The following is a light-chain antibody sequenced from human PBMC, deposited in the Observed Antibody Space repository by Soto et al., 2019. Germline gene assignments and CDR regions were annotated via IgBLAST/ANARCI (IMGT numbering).Light chain of an antibody. CDR3: QQRSNWPLT. Sequence: DIVLTQSPATLSLSPGDTATLSFRANQNIRNFLAWYQQKPGQAPSLLIYDTYNRATGVPARFSGSGSGTDFTLTISSLEPEDFAVYYCQQRSNWPLTFGGGTKVEIK. CDR2: DTY. J-gene: IGKJ4*01. CDR1: QNIRNF. V-gene: IGKV3-11*01.